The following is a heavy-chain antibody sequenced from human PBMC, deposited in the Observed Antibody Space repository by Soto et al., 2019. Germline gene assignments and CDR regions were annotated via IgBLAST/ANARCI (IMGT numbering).Heavy chain of an antibody. V-gene: IGHV3-15*07. D-gene: IGHD6-19*01. Sequence: EVQLVESGGGLVKPGGSLRLSCAASGFTFSNAWMNWVRQAPGKGLEWVGRIKSKTDGGTTDYAAPVKGRFTISRDDSKNTLYLQMNSLKTEDTAVYYCTTDPGRGSGWWFDYWGQGTLVTVSS. CDR1: GFTFSNAW. CDR2: IKSKTDGGTT. J-gene: IGHJ4*02. CDR3: TTDPGRGSGWWFDY.